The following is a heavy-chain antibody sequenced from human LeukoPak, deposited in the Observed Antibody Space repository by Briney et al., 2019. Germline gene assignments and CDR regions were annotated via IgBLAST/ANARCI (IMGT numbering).Heavy chain of an antibody. J-gene: IGHJ4*02. D-gene: IGHD1-26*01. Sequence: GGSLRLSCAASGFSFSSYGMHWVRQAPGKGLEWVAVIWYDGSNKYYADSVKGRFTISRDNSKNTLYLQMNSLRAEDTAVYYCARPTYSGSYYWFDYWGQGTLVTVSS. V-gene: IGHV3-33*08. CDR3: ARPTYSGSYYWFDY. CDR1: GFSFSSYG. CDR2: IWYDGSNK.